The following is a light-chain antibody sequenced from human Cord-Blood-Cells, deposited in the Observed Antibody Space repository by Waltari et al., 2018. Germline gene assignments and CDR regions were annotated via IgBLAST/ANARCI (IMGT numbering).Light chain of an antibody. CDR3: SSYAGSNYYV. Sequence: QSALTQPPSASGSPGQSVTISCTGTSSDVGGYNYVSWYQQHPGKAPKLMIYEVSKRPAGVPDRFSGAKSGDTASLTVSVLQAEDEADYYCSSYAGSNYYVVGTGTKVTVL. CDR1: SSDVGGYNY. J-gene: IGLJ1*01. V-gene: IGLV2-8*01. CDR2: EVS.